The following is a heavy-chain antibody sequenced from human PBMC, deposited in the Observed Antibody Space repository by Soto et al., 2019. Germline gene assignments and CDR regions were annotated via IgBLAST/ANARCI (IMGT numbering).Heavy chain of an antibody. CDR2: INHSGST. J-gene: IGHJ6*03. CDR3: ARGNGYSSSWYPPYYYYYYMDV. V-gene: IGHV4-34*01. D-gene: IGHD6-13*01. CDR1: GGPFSGYY. Sequence: PSETLSLTCAVYGGPFSGYYWSWIRQPPGKGLEWIGEINHSGSTNYNPSLKSRVTISVDTSKNQFSLKLSSVTAADTAVYYCARGNGYSSSWYPPYYYYYYMDVWGKGTTVTVSS.